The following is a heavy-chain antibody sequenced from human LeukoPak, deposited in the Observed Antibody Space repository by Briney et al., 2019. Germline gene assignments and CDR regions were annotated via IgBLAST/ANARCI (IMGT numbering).Heavy chain of an antibody. J-gene: IGHJ4*02. CDR3: ARVWTAYSSDN. CDR1: GYTLITYG. CDR2: ITTYNGNT. D-gene: IGHD5-18*01. V-gene: IGHV1-18*01. Sequence: GASVTVSCKASGYTLITYGISWVRQAPGQGLEWMGWITTYNGNTNYAQNLQGRVTMTTDTSTSTAYMELRSLGSDDTAVYYCARVWTAYSSDNWGQGSLVTVSS.